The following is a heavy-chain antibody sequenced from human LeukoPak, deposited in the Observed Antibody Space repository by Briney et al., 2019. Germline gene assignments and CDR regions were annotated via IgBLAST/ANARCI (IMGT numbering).Heavy chain of an antibody. D-gene: IGHD6-6*01. J-gene: IGHJ4*02. CDR2: IWYDGSKK. Sequence: GGSLRLSCAASGFTFSDYGIHWVRQAPGQGLVWVALIWYDGSKKYYADSVKGRFTISRDNTKNTLYLQLNSLRADDTAVYYCARAHSSSSTFDLWGQGTLVTVSS. CDR1: GFTFSDYG. CDR3: ARAHSSSSTFDL. V-gene: IGHV3-33*01.